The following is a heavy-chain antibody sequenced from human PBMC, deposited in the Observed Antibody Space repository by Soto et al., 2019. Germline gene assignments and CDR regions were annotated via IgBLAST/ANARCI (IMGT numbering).Heavy chain of an antibody. Sequence: QVQLVQSGAEVKKPGSSVKVSCKASGGTFSSYTISWVRQAPAQGLEWMGRVIPILGIANYAQKFQGRVTINADKSTSTAYMELSSLRSEDTAVYYCAREEYYYGSGAFFDYWGQGTLVTVSS. J-gene: IGHJ4*02. D-gene: IGHD3-10*01. V-gene: IGHV1-69*08. CDR3: AREEYYYGSGAFFDY. CDR2: VIPILGIA. CDR1: GGTFSSYT.